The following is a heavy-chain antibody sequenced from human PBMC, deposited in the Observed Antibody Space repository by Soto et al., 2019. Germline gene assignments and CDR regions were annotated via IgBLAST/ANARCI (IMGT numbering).Heavy chain of an antibody. CDR3: ATLNSFGSDY. J-gene: IGHJ4*02. D-gene: IGHD5-18*01. CDR1: GFTFSNFW. Sequence: VQLVESGGGLVQPGGSLRLSCAASGFTFSNFWMHWVRQAPGKGLVWVSRIDSDGSGAMYADSVKGRLTISRDNAKSTLFLQMNSLRAEDTAVYYCATLNSFGSDYWGRGTLVTVSS. V-gene: IGHV3-74*03. CDR2: IDSDGSGA.